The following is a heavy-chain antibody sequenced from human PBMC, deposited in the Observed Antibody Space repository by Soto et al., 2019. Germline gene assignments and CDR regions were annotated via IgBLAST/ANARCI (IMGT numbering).Heavy chain of an antibody. V-gene: IGHV3-30-3*01. CDR2: ISDDGSTK. J-gene: IGHJ5*02. D-gene: IGHD3-10*01. CDR3: ARDLLLWFGELPNWFDP. CDR1: GFGFSNYA. Sequence: GGSLRLSCAASGFGFSNYALHWVRQAPGKGLEWVAVISDDGSTKYYADSVKGRFTISRDNSKNTLYLQMNSLRVEDTAVYYCARDLLLWFGELPNWFDPWGQGTLVTVSS.